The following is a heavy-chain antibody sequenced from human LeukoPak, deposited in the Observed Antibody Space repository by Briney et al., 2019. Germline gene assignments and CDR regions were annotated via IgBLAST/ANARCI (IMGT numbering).Heavy chain of an antibody. D-gene: IGHD1-7*01. CDR1: GNSIPSFY. CDR2: IYINGDT. J-gene: IGHJ5*02. CDR3: AKTARTFPS. Sequence: SETRSLPCRASGNSIPSFYWTGIRQPPGKGLECIGFIYINGDTSYNPSLKGRATLSLDTSRNQFSLRLTSVTAADTAVYYCAKTARTFPSWGPGILVTVSS. V-gene: IGHV4-4*09.